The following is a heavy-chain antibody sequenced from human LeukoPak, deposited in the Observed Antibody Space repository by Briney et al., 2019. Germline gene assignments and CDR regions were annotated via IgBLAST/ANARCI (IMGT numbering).Heavy chain of an antibody. CDR1: GFTFSSYE. Sequence: GSLRLSCAASGFTFSSYEMNWVRQAPGKGPEWVSYISSSGSTIYYADSVKGRFTISRDNAKNSLHLQMNSLRAEDTAVYYCARDSENMARGVITFFDYWGQGTLVAVSS. D-gene: IGHD3-10*01. J-gene: IGHJ4*02. CDR3: ARDSENMARGVITFFDY. V-gene: IGHV3-48*03. CDR2: ISSSGSTI.